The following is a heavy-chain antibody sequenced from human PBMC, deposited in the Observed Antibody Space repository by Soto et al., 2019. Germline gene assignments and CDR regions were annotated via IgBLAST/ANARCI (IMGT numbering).Heavy chain of an antibody. Sequence: QLQLQESGPGLVKPAETLSLTCTVSGGSISSSSNYWGWIRQPPGKGLEWIGYIYYSGSTYYNPSHKSRVTISVDTSTNQFSLKLTSVTAADTAVYYCARDYGVRGPYYDSMDVWGQGTTVTVSS. V-gene: IGHV4-39*02. CDR2: IYYSGST. CDR3: ARDYGVRGPYYDSMDV. J-gene: IGHJ6*02. D-gene: IGHD4-17*01. CDR1: GGSISSSSNY.